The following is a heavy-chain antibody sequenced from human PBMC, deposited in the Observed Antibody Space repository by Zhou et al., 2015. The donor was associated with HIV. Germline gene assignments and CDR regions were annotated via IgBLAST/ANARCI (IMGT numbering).Heavy chain of an antibody. J-gene: IGHJ5*02. CDR1: GGTFSTYG. CDR3: ARDRYNWNGWFDP. CDR2: IIPILGTT. V-gene: IGHV1-69*06. Sequence: QVQLVQSGAEVKKPGSSVKVSCKASGGTFSTYGISWVRQAPGQGLQWMGGIIPILGTTKYAQKFQGRVTITADRSTSTAYMDLRSLRLEDTAVYYCARDRYNWNGWFDPWGQGTLVTVSS. D-gene: IGHD1-20*01.